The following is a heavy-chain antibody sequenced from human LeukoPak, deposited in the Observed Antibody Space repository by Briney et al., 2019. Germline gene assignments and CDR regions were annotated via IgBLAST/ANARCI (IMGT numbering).Heavy chain of an antibody. CDR1: GFTFDDYA. V-gene: IGHV3-9*01. J-gene: IGHJ3*02. CDR3: ARVGVYYDILNAFDI. D-gene: IGHD3-9*01. Sequence: PGGSLRLSCAASGFTFDDYAMHWVRQAPGKGLEWVSSISWYSGNIGYADSVKGRFSISRDNAKNTLYLQMNSLRAEDTAVYYCARVGVYYDILNAFDIWGQGTMVTVSS. CDR2: ISWYSGNI.